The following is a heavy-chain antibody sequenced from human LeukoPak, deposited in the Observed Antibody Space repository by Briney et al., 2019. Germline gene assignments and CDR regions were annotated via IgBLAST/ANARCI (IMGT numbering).Heavy chain of an antibody. J-gene: IGHJ6*04. CDR3: ARDGIVVVPAGHYYYGMDV. D-gene: IGHD2-2*01. Sequence: SETLSLTCALSGYSISSGYYWGWIRQPPGTGLEWIGSIYHSGNTYHNPSLKSRVTISVDTSTHQFSLKLSSVTAADTAVYYCARDGIVVVPAGHYYYGMDVWGKGTTVTVS. V-gene: IGHV4-38-2*02. CDR2: IYHSGNT. CDR1: GYSISSGYY.